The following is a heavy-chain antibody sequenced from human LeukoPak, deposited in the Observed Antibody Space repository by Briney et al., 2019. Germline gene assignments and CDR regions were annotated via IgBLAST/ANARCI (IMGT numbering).Heavy chain of an antibody. CDR1: GFPFSSYE. CDR3: ARDTYYYDSSGYF. V-gene: IGHV3-48*03. CDR2: ISSSGSTI. Sequence: PGGSLRISCAASGFPFSSYEMNWVRQAPGKGLEWVSYISSSGSTIYYADSVKGRFTISRDNAKNSLYLQMNSLRAEDTAVYYCARDTYYYDSSGYFWGQGTLVTVSS. J-gene: IGHJ4*02. D-gene: IGHD3-22*01.